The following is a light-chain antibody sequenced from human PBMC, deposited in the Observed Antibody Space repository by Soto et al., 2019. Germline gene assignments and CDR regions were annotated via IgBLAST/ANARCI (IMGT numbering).Light chain of an antibody. CDR3: QSYDSSLSGYV. Sequence: QSVLTQPPSVSGAPGQRVTISCTGGSSNIGTGYDVHWYQQLPGTAPKFLIYGNNNRPSGVPDRFSGSKSGTSASLAITGLQAEDEADYYCQSYDSSLSGYVFGTGTKVTVL. J-gene: IGLJ1*01. CDR2: GNN. CDR1: SSNIGTGYD. V-gene: IGLV1-40*01.